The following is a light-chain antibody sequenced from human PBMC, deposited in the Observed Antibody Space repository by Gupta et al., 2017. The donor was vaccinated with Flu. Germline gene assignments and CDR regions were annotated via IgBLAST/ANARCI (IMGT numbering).Light chain of an antibody. V-gene: IGKV1-39*01. J-gene: IGKJ2*01. CDR3: QQTYTFPQVT. CDR1: QSIGNY. Sequence: SSLSTAVGDRVTITCRASQSIGNYLNWFQRKPGQAPKLLIFAASTLHTGVPSRFSGNGSGTDFTLTISGLQPEDFAPYFCQQTYTFPQVTFGQGTKLEIK. CDR2: AAS.